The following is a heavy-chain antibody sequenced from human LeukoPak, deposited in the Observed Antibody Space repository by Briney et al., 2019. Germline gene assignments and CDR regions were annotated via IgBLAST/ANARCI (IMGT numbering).Heavy chain of an antibody. J-gene: IGHJ5*02. Sequence: RGSLRLSCAHSGIVFSDYYMTWVRQAPGKGLESISYISYTGRTIHYAHSVKGRFTISRDNAQKSLYLQMNSLRGDDTAVYYCARRTSLTGIIDLWGQGTVVSVPS. CDR1: GIVFSDYY. CDR2: ISYTGRTI. D-gene: IGHD1-1*01. V-gene: IGHV3-11*04. CDR3: ARRTSLTGIIDL.